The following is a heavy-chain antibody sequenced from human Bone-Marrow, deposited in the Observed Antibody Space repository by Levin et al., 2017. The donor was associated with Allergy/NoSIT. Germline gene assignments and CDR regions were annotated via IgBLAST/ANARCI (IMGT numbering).Heavy chain of an antibody. V-gene: IGHV3-33*01. D-gene: IGHD5-18*01. J-gene: IGHJ3*02. CDR3: ARGRGFSNKGAFNI. Sequence: GESLKISCAASGFTFSASDMHWLRQAPGKGLEWVASIWSDGTKKYNVDSVRGPLTISRDNSNKLLFLEMNNLRAEDTAIYFCARGRGFSNKGAFNIWGQGTMVTVSS. CDR2: IWSDGTKK. CDR1: GFTFSASD.